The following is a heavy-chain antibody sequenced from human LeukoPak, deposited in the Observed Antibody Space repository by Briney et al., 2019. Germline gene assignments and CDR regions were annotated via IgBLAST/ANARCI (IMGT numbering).Heavy chain of an antibody. CDR1: GGSFSGYY. V-gene: IGHV4-34*01. Sequence: PSETLSLTCAVSGGSFSGYYWSWIRQPPGKGLEWIGEINHSGSTNYNPSLKSRVTISVDTSKNQFSLKLSSVTAADTAVYYCASESNLDYWGQGTLVTVSS. CDR3: ASESNLDY. CDR2: INHSGST. D-gene: IGHD1-14*01. J-gene: IGHJ4*02.